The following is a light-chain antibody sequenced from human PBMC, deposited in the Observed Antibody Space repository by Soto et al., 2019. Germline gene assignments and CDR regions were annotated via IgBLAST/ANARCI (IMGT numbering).Light chain of an antibody. J-gene: IGKJ1*01. Sequence: DIQMTQSPPTLSASVGDRVTITCRASQSISSWLAWYQQRPGKAPNLLIYDVSSLESGVPSMFSGSGSGTEITLTISSLQPDDFATYYCQQYTNYPWTFGQGTKVEIK. V-gene: IGKV1-5*01. CDR2: DVS. CDR3: QQYTNYPWT. CDR1: QSISSW.